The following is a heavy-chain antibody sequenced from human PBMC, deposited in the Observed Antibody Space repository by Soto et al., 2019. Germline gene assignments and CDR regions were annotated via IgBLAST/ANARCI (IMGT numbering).Heavy chain of an antibody. D-gene: IGHD3-22*01. CDR3: ARVPRITMIVVVILQGAFDI. Sequence: PGGSLRLSCAASGFTFSSYAMSWVRQAPGKGLEWVSAISGSCGSTYYADSVKGRFTISRGNSKNTLYLQMNSLRAEDTAVYYCARVPRITMIVVVILQGAFDIWGQGTMVAVSS. CDR1: GFTFSSYA. V-gene: IGHV3-23*01. CDR2: ISGSCGST. J-gene: IGHJ3*02.